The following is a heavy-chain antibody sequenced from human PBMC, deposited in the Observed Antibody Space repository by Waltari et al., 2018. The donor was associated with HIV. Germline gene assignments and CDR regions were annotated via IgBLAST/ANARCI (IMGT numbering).Heavy chain of an antibody. CDR1: GYTFTDYY. J-gene: IGHJ4*02. Sequence: EVQLVQSGAEVKKPGATVKISCKVSGYTFTDYYMHWVQQAPGNGLEWMGLVDPEDGETIYAEKFQGRVTITADTSTDTAYMELSSLRSEDTAVYYCATVPPSYGTSGWPRPFDYWGQGTLVTVSS. D-gene: IGHD5-18*01. CDR2: VDPEDGET. CDR3: ATVPPSYGTSGWPRPFDY. V-gene: IGHV1-69-2*01.